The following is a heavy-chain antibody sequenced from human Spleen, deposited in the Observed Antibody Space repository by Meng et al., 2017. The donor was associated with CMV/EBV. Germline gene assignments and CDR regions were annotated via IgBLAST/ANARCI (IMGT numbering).Heavy chain of an antibody. J-gene: IGHJ6*02. CDR1: GYTFTGYG. D-gene: IGHD2-2*02. CDR3: ASRYCSSTSCYTPGDYYGMDV. Sequence: SVKVSCKASGYTFTGYGLSWVRQAPGQGLEWMGGIIPILGIANYAQKFQGRVTITADKSTSTAYMELSSLRSEDTAVYYCASRYCSSTSCYTPGDYYGMDVWGQGTTVTVSS. V-gene: IGHV1-69*10. CDR2: IIPILGIA.